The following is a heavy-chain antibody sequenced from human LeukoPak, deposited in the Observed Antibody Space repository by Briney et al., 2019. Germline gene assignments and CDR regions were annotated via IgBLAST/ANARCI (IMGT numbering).Heavy chain of an antibody. J-gene: IGHJ4*02. CDR1: GFTFSSYW. D-gene: IGHD1-7*01. CDR3: ARDQMYNLNSVGGFDY. V-gene: IGHV3-7*01. CDR2: IKQDGSEK. Sequence: GGSLRLSCAASGFTFSSYWMSWVRQAPGKGLEWVANIKQDGSEKYYVDSVKGRFTISRDNAKNSLYLQMNSLRAEDTAVYYCARDQMYNLNSVGGFDYWGQGTLVTVSS.